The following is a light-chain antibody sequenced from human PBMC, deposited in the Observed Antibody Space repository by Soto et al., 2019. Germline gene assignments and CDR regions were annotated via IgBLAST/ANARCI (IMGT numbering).Light chain of an antibody. J-gene: IGLJ1*01. Sequence: QSVLTQPSSVSGSPGQSITISCTVTSSDVGGYKYVSWYQQHPGKAPKLIIYEVSNRRSVVSNRFSGYKSGNTASLTISGTQAEKDPDYYCNSLNSSSTYLCGTGNKVTFL. CDR2: EVS. V-gene: IGLV2-14*01. CDR3: NSLNSSSTYL. CDR1: SSDVGGYKY.